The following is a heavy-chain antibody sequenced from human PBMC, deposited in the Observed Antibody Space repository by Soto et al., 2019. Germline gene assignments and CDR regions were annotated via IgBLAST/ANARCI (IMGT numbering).Heavy chain of an antibody. CDR2: IYYSGST. J-gene: IGHJ4*02. Sequence: PSETLSLTCTVSGGSISSSSYYRGWIRQPPGKGLEWIGSIYYSGSTYYNPSLKSRVTISVDTSKNQFSLKLSSVTAADTAVYYCARQGYYDSRGYYYKGSVDYWGQRTLVTVSS. D-gene: IGHD3-22*01. V-gene: IGHV4-39*01. CDR1: GGSISSSSYY. CDR3: ARQGYYDSRGYYYKGSVDY.